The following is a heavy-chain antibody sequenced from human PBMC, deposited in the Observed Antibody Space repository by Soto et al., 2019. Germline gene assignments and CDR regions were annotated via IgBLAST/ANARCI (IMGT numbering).Heavy chain of an antibody. CDR2: ITPSGGNT. CDR1: GFTFSIYA. V-gene: IGHV3-23*01. J-gene: IGHJ4*02. CDR3: AKSGSHSYFDH. D-gene: IGHD1-26*01. Sequence: GSLRLSCSASGFTFSIYAINLVLQAPGKGLEWVSAITPSGGNTYYADSVKGRFTISRDNSRNTLSLQMNSLRAEDTAVYYCAKSGSHSYFDHWGQGTLVTVSS.